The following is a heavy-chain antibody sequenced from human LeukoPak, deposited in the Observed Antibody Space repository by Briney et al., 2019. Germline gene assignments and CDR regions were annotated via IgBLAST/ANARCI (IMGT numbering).Heavy chain of an antibody. V-gene: IGHV1-69*13. CDR2: IIPIFGTA. CDR3: AREWQQLAYNWFDP. J-gene: IGHJ5*02. Sequence: ASVKVSCKASGGTFSSYAISWVRQAPGQGLEWMGGIIPIFGTANYAQKFQGRVTITADESTSTAYMELSSLRSEDTAVYYCAREWQQLAYNWFDPWGQGTPVTVSS. CDR1: GGTFSSYA. D-gene: IGHD6-13*01.